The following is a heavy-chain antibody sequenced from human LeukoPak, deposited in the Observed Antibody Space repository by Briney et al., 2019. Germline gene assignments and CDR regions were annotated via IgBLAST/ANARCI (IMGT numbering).Heavy chain of an antibody. CDR2: IYTSGRT. D-gene: IGHD3-3*01. Sequence: PSETLSLTCTVSGGSITFGSYYWTWIRQPAGKGLEWIGRIYTSGRTFYNPSLKSRVTISMDTSMNQFSLRLNSVTAADTAVYYCARLKTYFDFSSGYSGDTPFDLWGRGTLVTVS. CDR3: ARLKTYFDFSSGYSGDTPFDL. J-gene: IGHJ4*01. CDR1: GGSITFGSYY. V-gene: IGHV4-61*02.